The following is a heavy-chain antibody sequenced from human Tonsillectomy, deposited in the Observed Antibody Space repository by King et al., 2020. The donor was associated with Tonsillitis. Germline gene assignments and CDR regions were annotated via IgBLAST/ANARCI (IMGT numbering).Heavy chain of an antibody. V-gene: IGHV3-48*01. J-gene: IGHJ4*02. CDR2: ISRHSSTK. CDR3: ARVDTSGADFSDF. CDR1: GFTFSSYS. D-gene: IGHD6-19*01. Sequence: VQLVESGGGLVQRGGSLRLSCTASGFTFSSYSMNWVRQAPGKGLEWVSYISRHSSTKYYADSVKGRFAISGDNAKNSLSLQMNSLRADDTAVYYCARVDTSGADFSDFWGQGTLVTVSS.